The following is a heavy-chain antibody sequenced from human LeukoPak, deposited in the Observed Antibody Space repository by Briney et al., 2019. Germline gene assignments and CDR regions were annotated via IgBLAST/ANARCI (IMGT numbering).Heavy chain of an antibody. CDR3: ARDNSVRDEAWWFNP. J-gene: IGHJ5*02. Sequence: ASVKVSCKAFGYTFTGYWMHWVRQAPGQGPERMGVISPSGGSTIYAQKFKDRVTLTRDMSTSTDYLELSSLRSEDTAVYYCARDNSVRDEAWWFNPWGQGTLVTVSS. V-gene: IGHV1-46*01. CDR1: GYTFTGYW. D-gene: IGHD5-24*01. CDR2: ISPSGGST.